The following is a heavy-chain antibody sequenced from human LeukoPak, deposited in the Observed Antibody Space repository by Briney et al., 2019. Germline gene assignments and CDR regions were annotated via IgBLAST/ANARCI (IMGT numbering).Heavy chain of an antibody. Sequence: PGGSLRLSCAASGFTFSSYSMNWVRQAPGKGLEWVSYISSSSSTIYYADPVKGRFTISRDNAKNSLYLQMNSLRAEDTAVYYCARAHYYDSSGYYYYYYYYMDVWGKGITVTVSS. CDR1: GFTFSSYS. D-gene: IGHD3-22*01. CDR3: ARAHYYDSSGYYYYYYYYMDV. CDR2: ISSSSSTI. J-gene: IGHJ6*03. V-gene: IGHV3-48*01.